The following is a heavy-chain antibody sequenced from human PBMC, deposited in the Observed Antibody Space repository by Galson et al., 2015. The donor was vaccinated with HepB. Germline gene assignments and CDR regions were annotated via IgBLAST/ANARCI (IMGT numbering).Heavy chain of an antibody. Sequence: LEWVSGINWNGGSTGYADSVKGRFTISRDNAKNSLYLQMNSLRAEDTALYYCARGVSSVGVWGQGTTVTVSS. CDR3: ARGVSSVGV. CDR2: INWNGGST. J-gene: IGHJ6*02. V-gene: IGHV3-20*03. D-gene: IGHD6-6*01.